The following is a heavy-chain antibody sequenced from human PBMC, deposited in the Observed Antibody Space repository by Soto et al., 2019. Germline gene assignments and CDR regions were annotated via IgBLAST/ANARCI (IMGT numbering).Heavy chain of an antibody. CDR2: IYYTGST. CDR1: GGSISSYY. V-gene: IGHV4-59*01. D-gene: IGHD3-22*01. Sequence: PSETLSLTCTVSGGSISSYYWSWIRQPPGKGLEWIAYIYYTGSTNYNPSLKSRVTLSADTSKNQFSLKLSSVTAADTAMYYCARVDSSGSYFDDWGQGTRVTVSS. J-gene: IGHJ4*02. CDR3: ARVDSSGSYFDD.